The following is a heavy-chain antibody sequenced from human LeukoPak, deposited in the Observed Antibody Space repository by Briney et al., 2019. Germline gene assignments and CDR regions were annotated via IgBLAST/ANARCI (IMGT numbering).Heavy chain of an antibody. CDR3: ARGVGYSSSTPPVWFDP. D-gene: IGHD6-6*01. CDR2: ISSSSSYI. CDR1: GFTFSSYS. J-gene: IGHJ5*02. Sequence: GGSLRLSCAASGFTFSSYSMNWVRQAPGKGLEWVSSISSSSSYIYYADSVKGRFTISRDNAKNSLYLQMNSLRAEDTAVYYCARGVGYSSSTPPVWFDPWGQGTLVTVSS. V-gene: IGHV3-21*01.